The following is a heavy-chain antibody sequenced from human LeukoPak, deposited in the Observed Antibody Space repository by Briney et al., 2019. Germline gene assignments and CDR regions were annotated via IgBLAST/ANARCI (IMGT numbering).Heavy chain of an antibody. J-gene: IGHJ6*02. Sequence: GGSLRLSCAASGFTFSDYYMSWIRQAPGKGLEWVSYISRGSSTIYYADSVKGRFTISRDNAKNSLYLQMNSLRDEDTAVYYCASLIVVVPAAIGPYYYGMDVWGQGTTVTVSS. D-gene: IGHD2-2*02. V-gene: IGHV3-11*04. CDR2: ISRGSSTI. CDR1: GFTFSDYY. CDR3: ASLIVVVPAAIGPYYYGMDV.